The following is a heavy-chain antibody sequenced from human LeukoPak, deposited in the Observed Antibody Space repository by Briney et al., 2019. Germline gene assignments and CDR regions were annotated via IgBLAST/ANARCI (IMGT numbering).Heavy chain of an antibody. D-gene: IGHD6-19*01. J-gene: IGHJ2*01. CDR1: GYTFTSYD. CDR2: MNPNSGNT. Sequence: ASVKVSCKASGYTFTSYDIDWVRQATGQGLEWMGWMNPNSGNTGYAQKFQGRVTMTRDTSISTAYMELSSLRSEDTAVHYCARGRGQWLARGTNWYFDLWGRGTLVTVSS. V-gene: IGHV1-8*01. CDR3: ARGRGQWLARGTNWYFDL.